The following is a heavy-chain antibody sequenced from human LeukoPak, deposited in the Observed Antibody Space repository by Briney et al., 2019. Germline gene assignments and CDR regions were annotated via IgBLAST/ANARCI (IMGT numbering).Heavy chain of an antibody. CDR2: ISYDGSNK. CDR3: AKDRWGFPYDMDV. Sequence: GGSLRLSCAASGFTFSSYGMHGVRQAPGKGLEGVAVISYDGSNKYYADSVKGRFTISRDNSKNTLYLQMNSLRAEDTAVYYCAKDRWGFPYDMDVWGQGTTVTVSS. D-gene: IGHD7-27*01. J-gene: IGHJ6*02. CDR1: GFTFSSYG. V-gene: IGHV3-30*18.